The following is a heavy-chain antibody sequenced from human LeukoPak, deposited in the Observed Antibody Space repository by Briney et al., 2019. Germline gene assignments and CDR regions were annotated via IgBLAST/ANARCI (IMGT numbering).Heavy chain of an antibody. D-gene: IGHD3-10*01. V-gene: IGHV3-21*01. CDR1: GFTFSSYS. CDR3: AKDVVYYYGSGSYQAFDY. J-gene: IGHJ4*02. CDR2: ISSSSSYI. Sequence: PGGSLRLSCAASGFTFSSYSMNWVRQAPGKGLEWVSSISSSSSYIYYADSVKGRFTISRDNAKNSLYLQMNSLRAEDTAVYYCAKDVVYYYGSGSYQAFDYWGQGTLVTVSS.